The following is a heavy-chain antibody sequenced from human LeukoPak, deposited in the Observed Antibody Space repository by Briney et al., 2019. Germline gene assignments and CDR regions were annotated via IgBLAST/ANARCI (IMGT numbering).Heavy chain of an antibody. CDR1: GFTFSSYA. D-gene: IGHD3-10*01. CDR2: ISGSGGST. Sequence: GGSLRLSCAASGFTFSSYAMSWVRQAPGKGLEWVSAISGSGGSTYYADSVKGRFTISRDNSKNTLYLQMNSLRAEDTAVYYCAKDLLLWFGELLSQLDYWGQGTLVTVSS. CDR3: AKDLLLWFGELLSQLDY. J-gene: IGHJ4*02. V-gene: IGHV3-23*01.